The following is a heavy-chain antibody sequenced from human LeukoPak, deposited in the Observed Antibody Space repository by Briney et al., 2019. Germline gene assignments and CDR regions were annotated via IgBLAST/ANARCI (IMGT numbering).Heavy chain of an antibody. CDR2: IYYSGST. CDR1: GGSISSHY. D-gene: IGHD3-22*01. Sequence: PSETLSLTCTVSGGSISSHYWSWIRQPPGKGLEWIGCIYYSGSTNYNPSLKSRITISVDTSKNQFSLKLSSVTAADTAVYYCARDVVGSGYRHDAFDIWGQGTMVTVSS. V-gene: IGHV4-59*11. CDR3: ARDVVGSGYRHDAFDI. J-gene: IGHJ3*02.